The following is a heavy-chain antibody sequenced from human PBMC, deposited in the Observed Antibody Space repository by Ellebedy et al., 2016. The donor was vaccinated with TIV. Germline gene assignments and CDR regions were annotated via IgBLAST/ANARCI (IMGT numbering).Heavy chain of an antibody. CDR2: IYYTGST. CDR3: ATLMADDYDILTGYYYYYNMDV. D-gene: IGHD3-9*01. V-gene: IGHV4-59*08. CDR1: GASIRSYY. J-gene: IGHJ6*03. Sequence: MPSETLSLTCTVSGASIRSYYWSWLRQPPGKGLEWIGYIYYTGSTNYNPSLKSRVTMSVDTSKNTFSLYLISVTVADTAVYYCATLMADDYDILTGYYYYYNMDVWGKGTTVTVSS.